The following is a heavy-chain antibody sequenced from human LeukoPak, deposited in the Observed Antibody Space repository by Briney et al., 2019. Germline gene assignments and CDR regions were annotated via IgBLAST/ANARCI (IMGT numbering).Heavy chain of an antibody. Sequence: GGSLRLSCAASGFTFSSYAMSWVRQAPGEGLEWVSAISGSGGSTYYADSVKGRFTISRDNSKNTLYLQMNSLRAEDTAVYYCAKMDRQYYDFWSPPKNWGQGTLVTVSS. CDR2: ISGSGGST. CDR1: GFTFSSYA. D-gene: IGHD3-3*01. V-gene: IGHV3-23*01. J-gene: IGHJ4*02. CDR3: AKMDRQYYDFWSPPKN.